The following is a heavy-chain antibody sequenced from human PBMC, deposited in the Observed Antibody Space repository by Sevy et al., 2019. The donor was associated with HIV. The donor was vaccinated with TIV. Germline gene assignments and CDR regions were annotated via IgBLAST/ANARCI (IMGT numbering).Heavy chain of an antibody. CDR3: ATTGYSSSWYLHYGMDV. CDR2: IYSGGST. J-gene: IGHJ6*02. CDR1: GFTVSSNY. D-gene: IGHD6-13*01. V-gene: IGHV3-53*01. Sequence: GGSLRLSCAASGFTVSSNYMSWVRQAPGKGLEWVPAIYSGGSTYYADSVKGRITISRDKSKNTLYLQMNSLGAEATAVYYCATTGYSSSWYLHYGMDVWGQLTTVTVS.